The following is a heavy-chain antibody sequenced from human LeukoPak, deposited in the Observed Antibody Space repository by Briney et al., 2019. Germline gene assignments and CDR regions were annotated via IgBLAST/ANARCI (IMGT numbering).Heavy chain of an antibody. Sequence: PGGSLRLSCAASGFTLSSYAMSWVRQAPEKGLEWVSAISGSGGSTYYADSVKGRFTIARDNSKNTLYLQMNSLRAEDTAVYYCAKGYYDYVWGSYYFDYWGQGTLVTVSS. CDR2: ISGSGGST. D-gene: IGHD3-16*01. J-gene: IGHJ4*02. CDR1: GFTLSSYA. CDR3: AKGYYDYVWGSYYFDY. V-gene: IGHV3-23*01.